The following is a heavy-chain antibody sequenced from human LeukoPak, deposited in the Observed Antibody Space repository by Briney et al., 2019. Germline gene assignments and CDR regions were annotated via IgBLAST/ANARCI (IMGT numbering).Heavy chain of an antibody. Sequence: SETLSLTCTVSGGSISSYYWSWIRHPAGKGLEWIGRIYTSGSTNYNPSLKSRVTISVDKSKNQFSLKLSSVTAADTAVYYCARGYSSSWYSDYWGQGTLVTVSS. D-gene: IGHD6-13*01. CDR1: GGSISSYY. V-gene: IGHV4-4*07. J-gene: IGHJ4*02. CDR3: ARGYSSSWYSDY. CDR2: IYTSGST.